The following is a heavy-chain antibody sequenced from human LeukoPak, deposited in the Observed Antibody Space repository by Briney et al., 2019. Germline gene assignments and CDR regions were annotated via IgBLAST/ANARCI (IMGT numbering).Heavy chain of an antibody. V-gene: IGHV3-21*01. J-gene: IGHJ6*03. CDR2: ISSSSSYI. CDR3: ARLLEPATGYYMDV. Sequence: GGSLRLSCAASGFTFSSYSMNWVRQAPGKGLEWVSSISSSSSYIYYADSVKGRFTISIDNARNSLYLQMNSLRADDTAVYYCARLLEPATGYYMDVWGKGTTVTISS. D-gene: IGHD5-24*01. CDR1: GFTFSSYS.